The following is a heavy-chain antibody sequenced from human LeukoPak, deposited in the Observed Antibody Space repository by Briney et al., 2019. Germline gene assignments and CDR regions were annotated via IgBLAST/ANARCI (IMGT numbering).Heavy chain of an antibody. J-gene: IGHJ4*02. V-gene: IGHV1-46*01. CDR3: ARGGPFPSSSSSREYYLDY. D-gene: IGHD6-6*01. CDR1: GYTFTSYY. Sequence: ASVKVSCKASGYTFTSYYMHWVRQAPGQGLEWMGIINPSGGSTSYAQKFQGRVTMTRDTSTSTAYMELRSLRSDDTAVYYCARGGPFPSSSSSREYYLDYWGQGTLVTVSS. CDR2: INPSGGST.